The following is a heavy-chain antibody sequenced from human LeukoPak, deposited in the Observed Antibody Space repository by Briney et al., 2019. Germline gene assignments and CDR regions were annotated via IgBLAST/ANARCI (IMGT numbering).Heavy chain of an antibody. CDR2: IYTSGST. J-gene: IGHJ5*02. Sequence: PSETLSLTCTVSGGSISSGSYYWSWIRQPAGKGLEWIGRIYTSGSTNYNPSPKSRVTISVDTSKNQFSLKLSSVTAADTAVYYCASYYYDSSGYPGWFDPWGQGTLVTVSS. D-gene: IGHD3-22*01. CDR3: ASYYYDSSGYPGWFDP. CDR1: GGSISSGSYY. V-gene: IGHV4-61*02.